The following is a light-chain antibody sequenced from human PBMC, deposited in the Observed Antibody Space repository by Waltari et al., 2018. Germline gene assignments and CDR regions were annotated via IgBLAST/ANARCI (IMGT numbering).Light chain of an antibody. CDR3: QQRSNWPMYT. CDR2: DAS. J-gene: IGKJ2*01. CDR1: QSVGTF. Sequence: EIVLTQSPATLSVSSGDSATLSCRASQSVGTFLAWFQQKPGQAPRLLSYDASKSATGIPARFSGSGSGTDFSLTIRGLEPEDFAIYYCQQRSNWPMYTFGQGTKLEIK. V-gene: IGKV3-11*01.